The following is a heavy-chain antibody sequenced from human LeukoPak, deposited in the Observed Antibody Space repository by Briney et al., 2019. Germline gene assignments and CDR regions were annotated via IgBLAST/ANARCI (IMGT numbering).Heavy chain of an antibody. CDR1: GFTFSSYG. V-gene: IGHV3-30*18. CDR3: AKDHSGTYSYYFDY. CDR2: ISYDGSNK. J-gene: IGHJ4*02. Sequence: QSGGSLRLSCAASGFTFSSYGMHWVRQAPGKGLEWVAVISYDGSNKYYADSVKGRFTISRDNSKNTLYLQMNSLRAEDTAVYFCAKDHSGTYSYYFDYWGQGTLVTVSS. D-gene: IGHD1-26*01.